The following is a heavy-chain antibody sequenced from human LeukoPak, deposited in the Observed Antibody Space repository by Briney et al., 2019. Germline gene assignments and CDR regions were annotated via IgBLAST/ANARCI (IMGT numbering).Heavy chain of an antibody. Sequence: GGSLRLSCAASGFTFSSYAMSWVRQAPGKGLEWVSAISGSGGSTYYADSVKGRFTISGDNSKNTLYLQMNSLRAEDTAVYYCAKVAMIVVGRPYYFDYWGQGTLVTVSS. V-gene: IGHV3-23*01. CDR3: AKVAMIVVGRPYYFDY. CDR1: GFTFSSYA. J-gene: IGHJ4*02. CDR2: ISGSGGST. D-gene: IGHD3-22*01.